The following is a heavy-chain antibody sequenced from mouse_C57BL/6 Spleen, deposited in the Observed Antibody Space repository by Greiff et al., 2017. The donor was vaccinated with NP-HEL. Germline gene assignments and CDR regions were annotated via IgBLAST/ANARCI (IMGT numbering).Heavy chain of an antibody. CDR2: IYPGSGNT. Sequence: VQLQQSGAELVRPGASVKLSCKASGYTFTDYYINWVKQRPGQGLEWIARIYPGSGNTYYNEKFKGKATLTAEKSSSTAYMQLSSLTSEDSAVYFCARWGYDYTVDYWGQGTTLTVSS. V-gene: IGHV1-76*01. D-gene: IGHD2-4*01. CDR1: GYTFTDYY. J-gene: IGHJ2*01. CDR3: ARWGYDYTVDY.